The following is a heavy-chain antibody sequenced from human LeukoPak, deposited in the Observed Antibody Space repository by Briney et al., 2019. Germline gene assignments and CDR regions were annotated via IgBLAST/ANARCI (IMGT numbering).Heavy chain of an antibody. CDR3: ARVLIAVAGYDY. D-gene: IGHD6-19*01. CDR1: GGSVSSGTYY. V-gene: IGHV4-61*01. CDR2: IYYGGST. Sequence: SETLSLTCTVSGGSVSSGTYYWTWIRQPPGQGLEWIGYIYYGGSTNYNPSLKTRVTISVDTSKDQFSLRLTSVSDADTATYYCARVLIAVAGYDYWGQGTQVTVSS. J-gene: IGHJ4*02.